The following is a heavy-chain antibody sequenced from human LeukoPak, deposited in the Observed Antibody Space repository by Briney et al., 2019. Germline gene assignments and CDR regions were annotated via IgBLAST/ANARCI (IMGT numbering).Heavy chain of an antibody. Sequence: GGSLRLSCAASGFTFSTYGMHWVRQAPGKGLEWVAFIRYDGSNKYYADSVKGRFTISRDNSKNTLYLQMNSLRAEDTAVYYCAKGANYCSSTSCYPWNYYYYYMDVWGKGTTVTISS. J-gene: IGHJ6*03. CDR3: AKGANYCSSTSCYPWNYYYYYMDV. CDR1: GFTFSTYG. D-gene: IGHD2-2*01. CDR2: IRYDGSNK. V-gene: IGHV3-30*02.